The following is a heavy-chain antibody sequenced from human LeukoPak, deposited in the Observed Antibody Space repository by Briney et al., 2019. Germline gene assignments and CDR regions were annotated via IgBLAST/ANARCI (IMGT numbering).Heavy chain of an antibody. D-gene: IGHD2-2*01. Sequence: ASVKVSCKASGGTFSSYAISWVRQAPGQGLEWMGGINPIFGTANYAQKFQGRVTITADESTSTAYMELSSLRSEDTAVYYCARDLCSSTSCYEGFDPWAREPWSPSPQ. J-gene: IGHJ5*02. CDR1: GGTFSSYA. CDR2: INPIFGTA. V-gene: IGHV1-69*13. CDR3: ARDLCSSTSCYEGFDP.